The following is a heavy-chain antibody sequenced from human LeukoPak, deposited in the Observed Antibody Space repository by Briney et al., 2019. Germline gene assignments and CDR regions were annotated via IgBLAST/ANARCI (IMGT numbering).Heavy chain of an antibody. CDR2: IYYSGST. J-gene: IGHJ3*02. CDR1: GGSISSSSYY. V-gene: IGHV4-39*01. CDR3: ARGHDFWSGQGPDAFDI. Sequence: SETLSLTCTVSGGSISSSSYYWGWIRQPPGKGLEWIGSIYYSGSTYYNPSLKSRVTISVDTSKNQFSLKLSSVTAADTAVYYCARGHDFWSGQGPDAFDIWGQGTMVTVSS. D-gene: IGHD3-3*01.